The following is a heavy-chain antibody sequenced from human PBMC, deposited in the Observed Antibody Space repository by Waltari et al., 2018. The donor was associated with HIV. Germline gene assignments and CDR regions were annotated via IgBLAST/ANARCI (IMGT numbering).Heavy chain of an antibody. V-gene: IGHV4-34*01. CDR3: AISEAVAALIDY. J-gene: IGHJ4*02. CDR1: GGSLSGYH. Sequence: VQVHQWGAGLLTPSEPLSLTGAVYGGSLSGYHWNWIRQPPGKGLEWIGEINHSGITNYNPSLKSRVTISIDTSKNQFSLKLTSVTAADTAVYYCAISEAVAALIDYWGQGTLVTVSS. D-gene: IGHD6-13*01. CDR2: INHSGIT.